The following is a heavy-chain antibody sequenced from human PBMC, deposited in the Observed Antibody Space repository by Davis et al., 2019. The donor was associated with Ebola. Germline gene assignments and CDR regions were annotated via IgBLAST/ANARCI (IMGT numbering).Heavy chain of an antibody. CDR3: AREFSDI. V-gene: IGHV4-39*02. J-gene: IGHJ3*02. Sequence: GSLRLSCTVSGCSISSSSYYWGWIRQPPGKGLEWIGSIYYSGSTYYNPSLKSRVTISVDTSKNQFSLKLSSVTAADTAVYYCAREFSDIWGQGTMVTVSS. CDR2: IYYSGST. CDR1: GCSISSSSYY.